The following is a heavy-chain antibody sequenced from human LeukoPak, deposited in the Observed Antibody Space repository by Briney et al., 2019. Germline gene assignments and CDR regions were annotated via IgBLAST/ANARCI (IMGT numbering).Heavy chain of an antibody. Sequence: GGSLRLSCAASGFSFSTSPMSWVRQPPGKGLEWVSAMNNGPGATFYRDSVRGRFTISRDDSKSTLYLQMNSLRAEDTGTYYCANTHYDLLDVWGHGTTVTVSS. CDR1: GFSFSTSP. V-gene: IGHV3-23*01. CDR2: MNNGPGAT. CDR3: ANTHYDLLDV. D-gene: IGHD5-12*01. J-gene: IGHJ6*02.